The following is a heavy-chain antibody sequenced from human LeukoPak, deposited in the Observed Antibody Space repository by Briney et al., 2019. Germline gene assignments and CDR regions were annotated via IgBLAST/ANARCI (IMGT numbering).Heavy chain of an antibody. CDR2: ISYDANIGSNK. CDR1: GFTFSRYA. CDR3: ARDGGYDFWSGYYQDY. D-gene: IGHD3-3*01. Sequence: GRSLRLSCATSGFTFSRYAMHWVRQAPGKGLEWVALISYDANIGSNKYYADSVKGRFTISRDNSKNTLYLQMNSLRAEDTAVYYCARDGGYDFWSGYYQDYWGQGTLVAVSS. J-gene: IGHJ4*02. V-gene: IGHV3-30-3*01.